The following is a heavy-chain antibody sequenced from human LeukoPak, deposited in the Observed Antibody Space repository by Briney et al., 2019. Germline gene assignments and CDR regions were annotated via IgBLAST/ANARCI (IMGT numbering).Heavy chain of an antibody. CDR2: IYYSGST. Sequence: PSETLSLTCTVSGGSISSSSYYWGWIRQPPGKGLEWIGSIYYSGSTYYNPSLKSRVTISVDTSKNQFSLRLSSVTAADTAVYYCARQFPDYYYYYGMDVWGQGTTVTVSS. CDR1: GGSISSSSYY. CDR3: ARQFPDYYYYYGMDV. J-gene: IGHJ6*02. V-gene: IGHV4-39*01.